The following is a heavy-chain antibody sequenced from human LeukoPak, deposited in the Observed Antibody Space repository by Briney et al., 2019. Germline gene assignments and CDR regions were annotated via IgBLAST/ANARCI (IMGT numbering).Heavy chain of an antibody. J-gene: IGHJ4*02. CDR3: ARDNYDNSGYSRGLDY. V-gene: IGHV3-30*03. D-gene: IGHD3-22*01. CDR1: GFTFSSYG. CDR2: ISYDGSNK. Sequence: QSGGSLRLSCAASGFTFSSYGMHWVRQAPGKGLEWVAVISYDGSNKYYADSVKGRFTISRDNSKNTLYLQMNSLRAEDTAVYYCARDNYDNSGYSRGLDYWGQGTLVTVSS.